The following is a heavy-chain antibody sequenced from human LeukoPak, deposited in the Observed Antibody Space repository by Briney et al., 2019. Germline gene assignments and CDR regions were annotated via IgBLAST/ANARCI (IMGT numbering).Heavy chain of an antibody. J-gene: IGHJ6*03. CDR2: ISGSGGST. Sequence: GGSLRLSCAASGFTFSSYAMSWVRRAPGKGLEWVSAISGSGGSTYYADSVKGRFTISRDNSKNTLYLQMNSLRAEDTAVYYCAKYGGRANYYMDVWGKGTTVTVSS. CDR1: GFTFSSYA. D-gene: IGHD4-23*01. CDR3: AKYGGRANYYMDV. V-gene: IGHV3-23*01.